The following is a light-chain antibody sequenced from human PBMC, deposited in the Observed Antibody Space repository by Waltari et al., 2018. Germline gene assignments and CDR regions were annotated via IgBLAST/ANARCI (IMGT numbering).Light chain of an antibody. J-gene: IGKJ1*01. Sequence: EVVLTQSPGTLSLSPGEGATLSCRASQSVGKYLAWYQQRPGQAPRLLIYHASIRATGIPDRFSGSGSETDFSLTSSRLEPEDFAVYYCQKYRSLPATFGQGTKVEI. V-gene: IGKV3-20*01. CDR2: HAS. CDR3: QKYRSLPAT. CDR1: QSVGKY.